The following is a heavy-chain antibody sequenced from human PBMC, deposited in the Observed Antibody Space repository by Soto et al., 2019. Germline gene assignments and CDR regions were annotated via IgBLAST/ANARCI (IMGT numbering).Heavy chain of an antibody. Sequence: QVQLVESGGGVVQPGRSLRLSCAASGFTFSSYGMHWVRQAPGKGLEWVAVIWYDGSNKYYADSVKGRFTISRDNSKNTLYLQMNSLRAEDTAVYYCARDREYQRLFPRDYYYYGMDVWGQGTTVTVSS. CDR3: ARDREYQRLFPRDYYYYGMDV. V-gene: IGHV3-33*01. CDR1: GFTFSSYG. CDR2: IWYDGSNK. J-gene: IGHJ6*02. D-gene: IGHD2-2*01.